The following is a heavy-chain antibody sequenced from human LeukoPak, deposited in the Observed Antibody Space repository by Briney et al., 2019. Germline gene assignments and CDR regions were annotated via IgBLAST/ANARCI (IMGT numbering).Heavy chain of an antibody. J-gene: IGHJ4*02. Sequence: GGSLRLSCAASGFTFNTYIMNWVRQAPGKGLEWVSCATGSGAIYYADSVKGRFTISRDNAKNSLYLQMNSLRAEDTAMYYCAKGSFWGQGTLVTVSS. CDR1: GFTFNTYI. V-gene: IGHV3-48*01. D-gene: IGHD3-10*01. CDR2: ATGSGAI. CDR3: AKGSF.